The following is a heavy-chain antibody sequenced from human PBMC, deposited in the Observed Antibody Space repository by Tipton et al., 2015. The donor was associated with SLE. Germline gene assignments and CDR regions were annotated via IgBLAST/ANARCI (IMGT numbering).Heavy chain of an antibody. CDR3: ASGTWSGSDY. J-gene: IGHJ4*02. Sequence: AVSAFRFSSYWMNWVRQGPGKGLEWVTSIKEDGSEKYYVDSVKGRFTISRDNAKNSLYLQMNSLRAEDTAVYYCASGTWSGSDYWGQGTLVTVSS. CDR2: IKEDGSEK. D-gene: IGHD1-1*01. V-gene: IGHV3-7*01. CDR1: AFRFSSYW.